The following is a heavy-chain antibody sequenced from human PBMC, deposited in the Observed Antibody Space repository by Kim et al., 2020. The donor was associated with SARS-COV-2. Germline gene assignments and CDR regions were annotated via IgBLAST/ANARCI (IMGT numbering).Heavy chain of an antibody. V-gene: IGHV3-13*01. Sequence: DTYYPGSVKGRFTISRENAKNSLYLQMNSLRAGDTAVYYCARVLRGGFDYWGQGTLVTVSS. CDR2: DT. J-gene: IGHJ4*02. D-gene: IGHD5-12*01. CDR3: ARVLRGGFDY.